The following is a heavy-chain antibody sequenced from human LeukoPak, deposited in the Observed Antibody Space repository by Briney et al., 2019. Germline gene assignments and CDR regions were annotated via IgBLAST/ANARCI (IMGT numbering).Heavy chain of an antibody. J-gene: IGHJ4*02. Sequence: GGSLRLSCAPSGFTFSRHGMHWVRQAPGKGLEWVAIISNDGSRKYYAHSVEGRFTISRDNSKNTLYLQMDSLRAEDTAVYYCARDRAWNYFDYWGQGTLVTVPS. CDR2: ISNDGSRK. D-gene: IGHD3-3*01. V-gene: IGHV3-30*03. CDR3: ARDRAWNYFDY. CDR1: GFTFSRHG.